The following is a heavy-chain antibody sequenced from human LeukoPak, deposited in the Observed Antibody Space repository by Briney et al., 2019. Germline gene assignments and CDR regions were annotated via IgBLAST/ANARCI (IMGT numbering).Heavy chain of an antibody. J-gene: IGHJ4*02. CDR2: ISSSGSAI. CDR1: GFTFSSYE. Sequence: PGGSLRLSCAASGFTFSSYEMNWVRQAPGKGLEWVSYISSSGSAICFAGSVKGRFTISRDNAKNSLYRQMHSLRAEDTAVYYCARDSSGILLHWGQGTLVTVSS. CDR3: ARDSSGILLH. D-gene: IGHD3-22*01. V-gene: IGHV3-48*03.